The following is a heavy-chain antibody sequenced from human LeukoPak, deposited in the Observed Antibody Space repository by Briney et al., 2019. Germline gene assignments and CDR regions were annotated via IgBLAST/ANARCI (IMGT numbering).Heavy chain of an antibody. Sequence: ASVNVSCKVSGYTLTELSMHWVRQAPGKGLEWMGGFDPEDGETIYAQKFQGRVTMTEDTSTDTAYMELSSLRSEDTAVYYCATENWGEGNYYYMDVWGKGTTVTVSS. CDR3: ATENWGEGNYYYMDV. V-gene: IGHV1-24*01. J-gene: IGHJ6*03. CDR1: GYTLTELS. D-gene: IGHD7-27*01. CDR2: FDPEDGET.